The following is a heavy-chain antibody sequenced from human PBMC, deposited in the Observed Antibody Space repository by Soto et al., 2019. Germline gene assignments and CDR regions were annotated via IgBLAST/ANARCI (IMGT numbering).Heavy chain of an antibody. CDR3: SKRVVDYSNVFDP. D-gene: IGHD3-22*01. CDR2: ISVSGGST. J-gene: IGHJ5*02. Sequence: GGSLRLSCAASGYTFSIYAMTWVRQAPGKGLEWVSAISVSGGSTYYADSVRGRFTISRDNSRNTLYLQMNSLRAEDTAVYYCSKRVVDYSNVFDPWGKGTLFTVSS. V-gene: IGHV3-23*01. CDR1: GYTFSIYA.